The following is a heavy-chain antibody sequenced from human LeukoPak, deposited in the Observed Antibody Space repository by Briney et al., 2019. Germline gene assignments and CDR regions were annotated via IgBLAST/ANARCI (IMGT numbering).Heavy chain of an antibody. J-gene: IGHJ4*02. CDR3: ANIYY. CDR2: IYSGGST. Sequence: PGGSLSLSCAASGFTVRSNYMPGARQAPGKGLEWVAVIYSGGSTYYADSVKGRFTISRDNSKNTLYLQMTSLRAEDTAVYYCANIYYWGPGTLVTVSS. D-gene: IGHD2-21*01. CDR1: GFTVRSNY. V-gene: IGHV3-53*01.